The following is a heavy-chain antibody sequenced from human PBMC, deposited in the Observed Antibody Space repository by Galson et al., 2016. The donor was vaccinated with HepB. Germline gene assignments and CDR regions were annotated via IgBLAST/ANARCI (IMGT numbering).Heavy chain of an antibody. CDR2: LYYNGNT. J-gene: IGHJ4*02. V-gene: IGHV4-39*01. CDR3: ARLYPFDF. D-gene: IGHD2-2*01. CDR1: GGSISTSNYY. Sequence: TLSLTCTVSGGSISTSNYYWSWIRQSPGKGLEWIGSLYYNGNTYYNSSLKSRVTISVGTSDTQFSLKMTSMTASDTAAYYCARLYPFDFWGQGALVIVSS.